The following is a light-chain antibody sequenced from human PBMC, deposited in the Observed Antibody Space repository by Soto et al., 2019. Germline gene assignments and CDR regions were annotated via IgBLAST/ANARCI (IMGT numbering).Light chain of an antibody. V-gene: IGKV4-1*01. J-gene: IGKJ2*01. CDR2: WAS. Sequence: DIVMTQSPDSLSVSLGERATINCKSSQSVLYTSNNKNYFAWYQQNPGQPPKLLIYWASTRESGVPDRGSGRGSGTDFTLTIGSLQAEEVAVYYCQQYYSTPRTFGQGTKLESK. CDR1: QSVLYTSNNKNY. CDR3: QQYYSTPRT.